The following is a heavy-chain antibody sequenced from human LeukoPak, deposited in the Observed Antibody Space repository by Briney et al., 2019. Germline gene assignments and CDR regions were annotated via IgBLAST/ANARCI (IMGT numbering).Heavy chain of an antibody. Sequence: GGSLRLSCAASGFTFSNCGMRWVRLPPGKGLVWVSRISSSGGNTYYANSVKGRFTVSRDNSKHTLYLQMNSLRGEDTALYYCTKGPYGNSIYYGMDVWGQGTTVTVSS. CDR3: TKGPYGNSIYYGMDV. J-gene: IGHJ6*02. D-gene: IGHD5-24*01. V-gene: IGHV3-23*01. CDR2: ISSSGGNT. CDR1: GFTFSNCG.